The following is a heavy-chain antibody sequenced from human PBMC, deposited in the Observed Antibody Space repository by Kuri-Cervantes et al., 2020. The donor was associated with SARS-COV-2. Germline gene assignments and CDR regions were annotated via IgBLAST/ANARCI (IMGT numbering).Heavy chain of an antibody. D-gene: IGHD3-22*01. V-gene: IGHV7-4-1*02. CDR1: GYTFTSYA. CDR2: INTNTGNP. CDR3: ARDGGYYYDSGNYYYYGMDV. Sequence: ASVKVSCKASGYTFTSYAMNWVRQAPGQGLEWMGWINTNTGNPTYAQGFTGRFVFSLDTSVSTAYLQISSLKAEDTAVYYCARDGGYYYDSGNYYYYGMDVWGQGTTVTVSS. J-gene: IGHJ6*02.